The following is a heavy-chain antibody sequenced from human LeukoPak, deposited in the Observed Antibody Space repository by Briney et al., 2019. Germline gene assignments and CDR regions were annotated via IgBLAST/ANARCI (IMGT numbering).Heavy chain of an antibody. J-gene: IGHJ4*02. V-gene: IGHV3-21*01. Sequence: GGSLRLSCAASGFTFSSYSMNWVRQAQGKGLEWVSSISSSSSYIYYADSVKDRFTISRDNAKNSLYLQMNSLRAEDTAVYCCASDSSVLELWARGTLVPVSS. CDR3: ASDSSVLEL. CDR1: GFTFSSYS. CDR2: ISSSSSYI. D-gene: IGHD1-1*01.